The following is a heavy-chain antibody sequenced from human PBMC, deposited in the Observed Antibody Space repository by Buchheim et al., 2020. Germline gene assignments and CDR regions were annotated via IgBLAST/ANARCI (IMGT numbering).Heavy chain of an antibody. CDR1: GFTFSSYG. Sequence: QVQLVESGGGVVQPGRSLRLSCAASGFTFSSYGMHWVRQAPGKGLEWVAVIWYDGSNKYYADSVKGRFTISRDNSKNTLYLQMNSLRAEDTAVYDCARDPLGLLWFGESTYYYYGMDVWGQGTT. CDR3: ARDPLGLLWFGESTYYYYGMDV. D-gene: IGHD3-10*01. V-gene: IGHV3-33*01. J-gene: IGHJ6*02. CDR2: IWYDGSNK.